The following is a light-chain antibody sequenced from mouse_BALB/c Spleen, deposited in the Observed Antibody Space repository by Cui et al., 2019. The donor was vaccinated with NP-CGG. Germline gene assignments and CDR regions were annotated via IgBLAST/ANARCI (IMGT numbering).Light chain of an antibody. V-gene: IGLV1*01. CDR3: ALWYSNHWV. J-gene: IGLJ1*01. CDR1: IGAVTTSNY. CDR2: GTN. Sequence: QAVVTQASALTTSPGATVTLTCRSSIGAVTTSNYANWVQEKPDHLFTGLIGGTNNRAPGVPARFSGSLIGDKAALTITGAQTEDETIYFCALWYSNHWVFGGGTKLTVL.